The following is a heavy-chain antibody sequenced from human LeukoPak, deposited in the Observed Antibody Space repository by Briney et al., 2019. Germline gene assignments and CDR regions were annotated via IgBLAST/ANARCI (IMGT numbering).Heavy chain of an antibody. D-gene: IGHD3-10*02. CDR1: GFSFSTYT. Sequence: GGSLRLSCAASGFSFSTYTMNWVRQAPGKGLEWVSYISSSGSTIYYADSVKGRFTISRDNAKNSLYLQMNSLRAEDTAVYYCAELGITMIGGVWGKGTTVTISS. V-gene: IGHV3-48*04. CDR3: AELGITMIGGV. CDR2: ISSSGSTI. J-gene: IGHJ6*04.